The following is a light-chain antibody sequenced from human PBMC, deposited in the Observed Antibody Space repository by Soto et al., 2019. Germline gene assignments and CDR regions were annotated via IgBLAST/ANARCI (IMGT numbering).Light chain of an antibody. CDR3: SSFAGSNNFPYV. CDR2: EVT. Sequence: QSVLTQPPSASGSLGQSVTISCTGTSSDVGAYNYVSWYQQHPGKAPKLVIFEVTQRPSGVPDRFSGSKSGNTASLTVSGLQAEDEADYYCSSFAGSNNFPYVFGTGTKVTVL. V-gene: IGLV2-8*01. CDR1: SSDVGAYNY. J-gene: IGLJ1*01.